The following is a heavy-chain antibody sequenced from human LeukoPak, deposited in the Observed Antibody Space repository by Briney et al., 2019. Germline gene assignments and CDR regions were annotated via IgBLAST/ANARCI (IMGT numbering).Heavy chain of an antibody. CDR1: GFTFSSYA. Sequence: PGGSLRLSCAASGFTFSSYAMHWVRQAPGKGLEWVAVISYDGSNKYYADSVKGRFTISRDNSKNTLYLQMNSLRAEDTAVYYCARVSSGSYFGYYYYYMDVWGKGTTVTVSS. CDR2: ISYDGSNK. J-gene: IGHJ6*03. V-gene: IGHV3-30*04. D-gene: IGHD1-26*01. CDR3: ARVSSGSYFGYYYYYMDV.